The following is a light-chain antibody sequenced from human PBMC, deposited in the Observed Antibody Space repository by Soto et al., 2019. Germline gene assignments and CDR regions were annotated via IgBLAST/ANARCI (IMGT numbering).Light chain of an antibody. Sequence: EIVMTQSPATLSVSPGERATLSCRASQSVSSNLAWYQQKPGQVPSLLIYGASTRATGIPARFSGGGYATEFTLTISSLQSEDSAVYYCLQHHDWLQAYTFDKGTKLEI. CDR3: LQHHDWLQAYT. CDR2: GAS. CDR1: QSVSSN. J-gene: IGKJ2*01. V-gene: IGKV3-15*01.